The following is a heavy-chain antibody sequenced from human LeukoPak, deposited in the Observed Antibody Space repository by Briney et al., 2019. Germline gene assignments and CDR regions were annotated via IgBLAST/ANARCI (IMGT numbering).Heavy chain of an antibody. CDR3: AREERGHAIDY. CDR1: GFTFSSYA. CDR2: INSNGDST. J-gene: IGHJ4*02. D-gene: IGHD1-26*01. Sequence: GGSLRLSCAASGFTFSSYAMHWVRQAPGKGLEYVSVINSNGDSTYYGSSVKGRFTISRDNSKNTLYLQMGSLRAEDMGVYYCAREERGHAIDYWGQGTLVTVSS. V-gene: IGHV3-64*01.